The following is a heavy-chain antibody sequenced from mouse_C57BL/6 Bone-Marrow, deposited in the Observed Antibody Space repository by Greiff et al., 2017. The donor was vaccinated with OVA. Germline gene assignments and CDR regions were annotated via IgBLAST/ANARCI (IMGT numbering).Heavy chain of an antibody. Sequence: QVQLKESGAELVRPGTSVKVSCKASGYAFTNYLIEWVKQRPGQGLEWIGVINPGSGGTNYNEKFKGKATLTADKSSSTAYMQLSSLTSEDSAVYFCARWGHGFAYWGQGTLVTVSA. D-gene: IGHD3-1*01. CDR3: ARWGHGFAY. CDR1: GYAFTNYL. J-gene: IGHJ3*01. V-gene: IGHV1-54*01. CDR2: INPGSGGT.